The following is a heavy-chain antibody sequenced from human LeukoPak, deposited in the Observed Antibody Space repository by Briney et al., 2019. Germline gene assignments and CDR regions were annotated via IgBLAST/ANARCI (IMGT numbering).Heavy chain of an antibody. CDR1: GRTFSSYA. Sequence: GASVKVSCKASGRTFSSYAISWVRQAPGQGLEWMGGIIPIFGTANYAQKFQGRVTITADESTSTAYMELSSLRSEDTAVYYCARGGPYCSGGSCYPYYFDYWGQGTLVTVSS. CDR3: ARGGPYCSGGSCYPYYFDY. V-gene: IGHV1-69*13. D-gene: IGHD2-15*01. CDR2: IIPIFGTA. J-gene: IGHJ4*02.